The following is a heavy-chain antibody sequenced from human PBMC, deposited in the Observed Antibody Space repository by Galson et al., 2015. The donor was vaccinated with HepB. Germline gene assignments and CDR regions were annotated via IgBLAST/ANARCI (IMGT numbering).Heavy chain of an antibody. V-gene: IGHV1-24*01. Sequence: SVKVSCKVSGYTLTELSMHWVRQAPGKGLEWMGGFDPEDGETIYAQKFQGRVTMTEDTSTDTAYMELSSLRFEDTAVYYCATDTTGMIPYYGMDVWGQGTTVTVSS. CDR3: ATDTTGMIPYYGMDV. CDR2: FDPEDGET. D-gene: IGHD1-1*01. CDR1: GYTLTELS. J-gene: IGHJ6*02.